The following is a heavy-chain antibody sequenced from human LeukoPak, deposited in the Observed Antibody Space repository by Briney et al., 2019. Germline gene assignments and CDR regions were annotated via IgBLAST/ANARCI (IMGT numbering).Heavy chain of an antibody. CDR2: INHSGST. D-gene: IGHD6-13*01. CDR3: ARALVAAGGYMDV. J-gene: IGHJ6*03. V-gene: IGHV4-34*01. CDR1: GFTFSDYY. Sequence: GSLRLSCAASGFTFSDYYMSWIRQPPGKGLEWIGEINHSGSTNYNPSLKGRVTISVDTSKNQFSLKLSSVTAADTAVYYCARALVAAGGYMDVWGKGTTVTVSS.